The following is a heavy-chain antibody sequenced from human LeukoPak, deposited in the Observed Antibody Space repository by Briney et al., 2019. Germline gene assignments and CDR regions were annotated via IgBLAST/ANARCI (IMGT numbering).Heavy chain of an antibody. J-gene: IGHJ4*02. Sequence: GGSLRLSCAASGFTFSSYAMLWVRQAPGKGLEWVAVIWYDGSNKYYEDSVKGRFTISRDNSKNTLYLQMNSLRAEDTAVYYCARDYDSSGYSPSNWGQGTLVTVSS. CDR3: ARDYDSSGYSPSN. D-gene: IGHD3-22*01. V-gene: IGHV3-33*08. CDR1: GFTFSSYA. CDR2: IWYDGSNK.